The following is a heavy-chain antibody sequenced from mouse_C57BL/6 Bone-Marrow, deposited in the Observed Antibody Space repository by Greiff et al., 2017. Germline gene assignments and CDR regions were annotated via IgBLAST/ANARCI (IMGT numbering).Heavy chain of an antibody. CDR2: IYPGNSDT. J-gene: IGHJ1*03. CDR3: TRKNYYGSSYDWYFDV. D-gene: IGHD1-1*01. V-gene: IGHV1-5*01. Sequence: EVQGVESGTVLARPGASVKMSCKTSGYTFTSYWMHWVKQRPGQGLEWIGAIYPGNSDTSYNQKFKGKAKLTAVTSASTAYMELSSLTNEDSAVYYCTRKNYYGSSYDWYFDVWGTGTTVTVSS. CDR1: GYTFTSYW.